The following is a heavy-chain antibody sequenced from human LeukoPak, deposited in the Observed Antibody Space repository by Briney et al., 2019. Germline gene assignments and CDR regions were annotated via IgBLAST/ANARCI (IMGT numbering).Heavy chain of an antibody. V-gene: IGHV1-8*01. D-gene: IGHD2-2*01. CDR2: MNPNSGNT. CDR3: ARTESVDCSSTSCSYYYYYYYMDV. Sequence: ASVKVSCKASGYTFTSYDINWVRQATGQGLEWMGWMNPNSGNTGYAQKFQGRVTMTRNTSISTAYTELSSLRSEDTAVYYCARTESVDCSSTSCSYYYYYYYMDVWGKGTTVTVSS. CDR1: GYTFTSYD. J-gene: IGHJ6*03.